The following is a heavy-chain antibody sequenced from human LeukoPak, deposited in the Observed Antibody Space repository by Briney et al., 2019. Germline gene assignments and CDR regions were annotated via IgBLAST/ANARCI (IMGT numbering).Heavy chain of an antibody. CDR2: INHSGST. CDR1: GYSMSSGYY. J-gene: IGHJ4*02. Sequence: SETLSLTCTVSGYSMSSGYYWSWIRPPPGKGLEWIGEINHSGSTNYNPSLKSRVTISVDTSKNQFSLKLSSVTAADTAVFYCARPQGYFAANFDYWGQGTLVTVSS. D-gene: IGHD3-22*01. V-gene: IGHV4-34*01. CDR3: ARPQGYFAANFDY.